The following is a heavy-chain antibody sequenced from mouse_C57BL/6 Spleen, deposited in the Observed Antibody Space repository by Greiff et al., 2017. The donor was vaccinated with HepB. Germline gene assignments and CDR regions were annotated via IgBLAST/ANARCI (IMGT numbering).Heavy chain of an antibody. J-gene: IGHJ4*01. CDR3: ARSVYYGSGGYYYAMDY. CDR1: GYTFTGYW. Sequence: VQLQQSGAELMKPGASVKLSCTATGYTFTGYWIEWVKQRPGHGLEWIGEILPGSGSTNYNEKFKGKATFTADTSSNTAYMQLSSLTTEDSAIYYCARSVYYGSGGYYYAMDYWGQGTSVTVSS. D-gene: IGHD1-1*01. V-gene: IGHV1-9*01. CDR2: ILPGSGST.